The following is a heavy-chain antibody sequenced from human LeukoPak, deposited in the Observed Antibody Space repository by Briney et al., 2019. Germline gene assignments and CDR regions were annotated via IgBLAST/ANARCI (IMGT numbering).Heavy chain of an antibody. D-gene: IGHD6-19*01. CDR1: GDSVSSNSAA. V-gene: IGHV6-1*01. J-gene: IGHJ6*03. CDR3: ARARQQWLVAYYYYYMDV. CDR2: TYYRSKWYN. Sequence: SQTLSLTCAISGDSVSSNSAAWNWIRQPPSRGLGWLGRTYYRSKWYNDYAVSVKSRITINPDTSKNQFSLQLNSVTPEDTAVYYCARARQQWLVAYYYYYMDVWGKGTTVTVSS.